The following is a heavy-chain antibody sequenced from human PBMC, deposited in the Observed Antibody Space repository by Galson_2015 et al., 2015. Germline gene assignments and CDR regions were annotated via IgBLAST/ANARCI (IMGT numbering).Heavy chain of an antibody. Sequence: SVKVSCKASGYTFTSYAMHWVRQAPGQRLEWMGWINAGNGNTKYSQKFQGRVTITRDTSASTAYMELSSLRSEDTAVYYCARGLAGLVGDGMDVWGQGTTVTVSS. D-gene: IGHD2-8*02. J-gene: IGHJ6*02. CDR3: ARGLAGLVGDGMDV. CDR2: INAGNGNT. CDR1: GYTFTSYA. V-gene: IGHV1-3*01.